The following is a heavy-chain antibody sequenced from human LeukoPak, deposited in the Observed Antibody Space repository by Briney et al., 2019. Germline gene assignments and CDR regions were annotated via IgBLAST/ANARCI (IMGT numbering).Heavy chain of an antibody. CDR3: ARDEDDGVVPAAICDY. V-gene: IGHV1-2*02. CDR2: INPNSGGT. J-gene: IGHJ4*02. D-gene: IGHD2-2*02. Sequence: ASVKVSCKASGYTFTGCYMHWVRQAPGQGLEWMGWINPNSGGTNYAQKFQGRVTMTRDTSISTAYMELSRLRSDDTAVYYCARDEDDGVVPAAICDYWGQGTLVTVSS. CDR1: GYTFTGCY.